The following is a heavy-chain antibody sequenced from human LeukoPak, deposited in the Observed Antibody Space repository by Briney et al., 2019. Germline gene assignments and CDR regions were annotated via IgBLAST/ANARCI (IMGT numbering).Heavy chain of an antibody. CDR2: IKEDGSEK. Sequence: GGSLRLSCAASGFTFSKLWMSWVRQAPKKGLEWVANIKEDGSEKYYVDSVKGRFTISRDNAKNSLYLQMNSLRAEDTAVYYCARFITGTPPYYYGMDVWGQGTTVTVSS. D-gene: IGHD1-20*01. V-gene: IGHV3-7*01. CDR3: ARFITGTPPYYYGMDV. J-gene: IGHJ6*02. CDR1: GFTFSKLW.